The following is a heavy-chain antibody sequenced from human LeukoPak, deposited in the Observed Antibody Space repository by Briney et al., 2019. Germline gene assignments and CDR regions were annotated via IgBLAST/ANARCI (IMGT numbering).Heavy chain of an antibody. CDR1: GFTFSSYA. J-gene: IGHJ3*02. D-gene: IGHD5-18*01. Sequence: QTGGSLRLSCAASGFTFSSYAMSWVRQAPGKGLEWVSYISSSGSTIYYADSVKGRFTISRDNAKNSLYLQMNSLRAEDTAVYYCARAARYSYGEDAFDIWGQGTMVTVSS. V-gene: IGHV3-48*04. CDR2: ISSSGSTI. CDR3: ARAARYSYGEDAFDI.